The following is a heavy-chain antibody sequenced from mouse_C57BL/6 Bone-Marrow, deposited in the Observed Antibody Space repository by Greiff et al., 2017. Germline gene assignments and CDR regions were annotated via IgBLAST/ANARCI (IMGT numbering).Heavy chain of an antibody. D-gene: IGHD1-1*01. CDR1: GYTFTRYW. CDR3: ARSGAVVANYAMDY. J-gene: IGHJ4*01. Sequence: QVQLQQSGAELMKPGASVKLSCTATGYTFTRYWIEWVKQRPGHGLEWIGTILPGSGSTNYNEKFKGKATITADTSSNTTYMQLSSLTPEDSAIYYCARSGAVVANYAMDYWGQGTSVTVSS. CDR2: ILPGSGST. V-gene: IGHV1-9*01.